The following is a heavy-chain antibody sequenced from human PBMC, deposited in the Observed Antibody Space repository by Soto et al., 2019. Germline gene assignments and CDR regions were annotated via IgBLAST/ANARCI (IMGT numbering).Heavy chain of an antibody. V-gene: IGHV3-15*07. CDR2: MKSRADGATI. Sequence: EVQLVGSGGGLVKPGGSLRLSCAATGFTFSHAWMNWVRQAPGKGLEWVSRMKSRADGATIDYAEPMKGRLTNSRDDSKNTLYLQMHSLKTDDTAVYYCTAAVPGGSYPLDCWVQGALVTVSS. CDR1: GFTFSHAW. D-gene: IGHD1-26*01. CDR3: TAAVPGGSYPLDC. J-gene: IGHJ4*02.